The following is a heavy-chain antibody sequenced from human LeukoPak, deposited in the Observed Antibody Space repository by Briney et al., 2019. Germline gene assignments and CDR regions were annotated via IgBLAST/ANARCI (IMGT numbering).Heavy chain of an antibody. J-gene: IGHJ4*02. CDR3: ARGVSSWY. CDR2: VFYSGTT. Sequence: PSETLSLTCTVSGGSISSTSYYWGWIRQPPGKGLEWIGSVFYSGTTYYNLSLKSRVTISVDTSKNQFSLKLTSVTAPDTAVYYCARGVSSWYWGQGALVTVSS. D-gene: IGHD6-13*01. CDR1: GGSISSTSYY. V-gene: IGHV4-39*01.